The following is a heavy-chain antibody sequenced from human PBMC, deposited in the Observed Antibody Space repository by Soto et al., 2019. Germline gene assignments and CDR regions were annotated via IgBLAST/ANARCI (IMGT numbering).Heavy chain of an antibody. CDR2: IYTSGST. V-gene: IGHV4-4*07. D-gene: IGHD2-15*01. CDR3: ARVGGTVVTSYWYFDL. Sequence: QVQLQESGPGLVKPSETLSLTCTVSGGSISSYYWSWIRQPAGKGLEWIGRIYTSGSTNYNPSLKRRVTMSVDTSKNQFSLKLSSVTAADTAVYYCARVGGTVVTSYWYFDLWGRGTLVTVSS. CDR1: GGSISSYY. J-gene: IGHJ2*01.